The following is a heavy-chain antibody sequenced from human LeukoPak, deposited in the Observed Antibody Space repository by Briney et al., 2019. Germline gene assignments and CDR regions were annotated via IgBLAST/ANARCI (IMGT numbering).Heavy chain of an antibody. CDR2: INPNSGGT. CDR3: ASGLPWIANWFDP. V-gene: IGHV1-2*02. D-gene: IGHD5-12*01. J-gene: IGHJ5*02. CDR1: GYTFTGYY. Sequence: ASVKVSCKASGYTFTGYYMHWVRQAPGQGLEWMGWINPNSGGTNYAQKFQGRVTMTRDTSISTAYMELSRLRSDDTAVYYCASGLPWIANWFDPWAQGPLVTVSS.